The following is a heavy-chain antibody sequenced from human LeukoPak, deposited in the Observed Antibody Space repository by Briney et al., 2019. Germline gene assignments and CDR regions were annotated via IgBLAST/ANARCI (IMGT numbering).Heavy chain of an antibody. CDR1: GGSFSGYY. V-gene: IGHV4-59*01. CDR2: IYYSGST. Sequence: TSETLSLTCAVYGGSFSGYYWSWIRQPPGKGLEWIGYIYYSGSTNYNPSLKSRVTISVDTSKNQFSLKLSSVTAADTAVYYCASSIAVAGTTNYWGQGTLVTVSS. D-gene: IGHD6-19*01. CDR3: ASSIAVAGTTNY. J-gene: IGHJ4*02.